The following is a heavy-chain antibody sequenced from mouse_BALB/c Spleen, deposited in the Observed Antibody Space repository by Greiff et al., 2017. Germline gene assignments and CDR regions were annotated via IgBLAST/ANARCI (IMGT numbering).Heavy chain of an antibody. Sequence: VQLVESGPGLVQPSQSLSITCTVSGFSLTSYGVHWVRQSPGKGLEWLGVIWSGGSTDYNAAFISRLSISKDNSKSQVFFKMNSLRANDTAIYYCARNQYGNFDVWGAGTTVTVSS. CDR1: GFSLTSYG. CDR3: ARNQYGNFDV. V-gene: IGHV2-2*02. CDR2: IWSGGST. J-gene: IGHJ1*01. D-gene: IGHD2-10*02.